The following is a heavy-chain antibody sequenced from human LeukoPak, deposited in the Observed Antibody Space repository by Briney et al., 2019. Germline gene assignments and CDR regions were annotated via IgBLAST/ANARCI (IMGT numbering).Heavy chain of an antibody. D-gene: IGHD6-19*01. CDR3: AKDRRIRYSSGWSHFDY. V-gene: IGHV3-33*06. CDR2: IWYDGSNK. CDR1: GFTFSSYA. J-gene: IGHJ4*02. Sequence: GGSLRLSCAASGFTFSSYAMHWVRQAPGKGLEWGAVIWYDGSNKYYADSVKGRFTIARENCKDNVYLKMNSLRAEDTAVYYCAKDRRIRYSSGWSHFDYWGQGTLVTVSS.